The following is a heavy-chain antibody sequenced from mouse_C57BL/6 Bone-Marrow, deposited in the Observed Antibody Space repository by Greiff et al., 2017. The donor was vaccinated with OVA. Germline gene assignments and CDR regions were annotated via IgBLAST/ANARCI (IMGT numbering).Heavy chain of an antibody. CDR2: INPGSGGT. CDR3: ARRDYSYWYFDV. D-gene: IGHD2-12*01. J-gene: IGHJ1*03. V-gene: IGHV1-54*01. Sequence: QVHVKQSGAELVRPGTSVKVSCKASGYAFTNYLIEWVKQRPGQGLEWIGVINPGSGGTNYNEKFKGKATLTADKSSSTAYMQLSSLTSEDSAVYFCARRDYSYWYFDVWGTGTTVTVSS. CDR1: GYAFTNYL.